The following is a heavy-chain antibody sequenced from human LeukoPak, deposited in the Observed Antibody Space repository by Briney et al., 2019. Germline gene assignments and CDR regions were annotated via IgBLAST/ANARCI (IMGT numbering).Heavy chain of an antibody. D-gene: IGHD3-22*01. CDR3: ARDLGLYYYDSSGYYPFFDY. CDR1: GFTFSSYA. J-gene: IGHJ4*02. V-gene: IGHV3-30-3*01. CDR2: ISYDGSNK. Sequence: GGSLRLSCAASGFTFSSYAMHWVRQAPGKGLEWVAVISYDGSNKYYADSVKGRFTISRDNSKNTLYLQMNSLRAEDTAVYYCARDLGLYYYDSSGYYPFFDYWGQGTLVTVSS.